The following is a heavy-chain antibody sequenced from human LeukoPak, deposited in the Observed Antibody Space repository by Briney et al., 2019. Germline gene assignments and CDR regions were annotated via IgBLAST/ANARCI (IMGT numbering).Heavy chain of an antibody. Sequence: SVKVSCKASGGTFSSYAISWVRQAPGQGLEWMGGIIPIFGTANYAQKFQGRVTITADESTSTVYMELSSLRSEDTAVYYCARWSSTHRGWFDPWGQGTLVTVSS. J-gene: IGHJ5*02. CDR3: ARWSSTHRGWFDP. V-gene: IGHV1-69*01. CDR2: IIPIFGTA. CDR1: GGTFSSYA. D-gene: IGHD2/OR15-2a*01.